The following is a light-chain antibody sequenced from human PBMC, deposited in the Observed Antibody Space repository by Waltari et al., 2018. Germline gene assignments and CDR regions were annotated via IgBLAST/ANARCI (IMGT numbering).Light chain of an antibody. CDR2: GAS. CDR1: QVIRDD. Sequence: DIQMTQSPSSLSASIGDRVTITCRASQVIRDDLGWYQQKPGEAPRRLIYGASNLQTGVPSRFSGSGSGTDFTLTITSLQPEDFATYYCLQHSNYPFTFGPGTTVDVK. V-gene: IGKV1-17*01. J-gene: IGKJ3*01. CDR3: LQHSNYPFT.